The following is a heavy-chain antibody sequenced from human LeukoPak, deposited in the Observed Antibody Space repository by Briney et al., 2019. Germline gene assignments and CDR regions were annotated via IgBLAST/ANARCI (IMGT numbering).Heavy chain of an antibody. J-gene: IGHJ4*02. V-gene: IGHV1-69*05. D-gene: IGHD6-19*01. CDR2: IIPIFGTA. CDR3: ARGGYSSGPSDY. Sequence: GASVKVSCKASGGTFSSYAISWVRQAPGQGLEWMGGIIPIFGTANYAQKFQGRVTMTTDTSTSTAYMELRSLRSDDTAVYYCARGGYSSGPSDYWGQGTLVTVSS. CDR1: GGTFSSYA.